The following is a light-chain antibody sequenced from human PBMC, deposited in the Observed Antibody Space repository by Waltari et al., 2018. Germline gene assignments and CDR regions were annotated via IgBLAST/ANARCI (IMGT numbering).Light chain of an antibody. CDR1: QSVLSSSNNKNY. CDR2: WAS. Sequence: DIVMTQSPDSLAVSLGERATIDCKSSQSVLSSSNNKNYLAWYQKKPRQPPKLLISWASTRESGVPDRFRGSGSGTDFTLTISSLQAEDVAVYYCQQYYSTPLTFGGGTKVEIK. CDR3: QQYYSTPLT. J-gene: IGKJ4*01. V-gene: IGKV4-1*01.